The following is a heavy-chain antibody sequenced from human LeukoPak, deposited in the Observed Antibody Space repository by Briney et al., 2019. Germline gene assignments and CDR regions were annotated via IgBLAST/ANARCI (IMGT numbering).Heavy chain of an antibody. D-gene: IGHD5-18*01. CDR2: IWYDGSNK. CDR1: GFTFSSYG. Sequence: PGGSLRLSCAASGFTFSSYGTHWIRQAPGKGLEWVAVIWYDGSNKYHADSVKGRFTISRDNSKNTLYPQVNSLRAEDTAVYYCAKEAMVVSGYGPTTFDYWGQGTLVAVSS. CDR3: AKEAMVVSGYGPTTFDY. J-gene: IGHJ4*02. V-gene: IGHV3-33*06.